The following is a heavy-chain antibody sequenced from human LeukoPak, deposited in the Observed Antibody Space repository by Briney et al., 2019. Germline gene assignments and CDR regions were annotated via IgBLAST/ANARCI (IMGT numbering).Heavy chain of an antibody. Sequence: ASVKVSCKASGYTFTGYYMHWVRQAPGQGLEWMGWINPNSGGTNYAQKFQGRVSMTRDTSISTAYMELSRLRSDDTVVYYCARSFKKYSSSSYYYYYYYMDVWGKGTTVTVSS. CDR1: GYTFTGYY. CDR3: ARSFKKYSSSSYYYYYYYMDV. D-gene: IGHD6-6*01. J-gene: IGHJ6*03. CDR2: INPNSGGT. V-gene: IGHV1-2*02.